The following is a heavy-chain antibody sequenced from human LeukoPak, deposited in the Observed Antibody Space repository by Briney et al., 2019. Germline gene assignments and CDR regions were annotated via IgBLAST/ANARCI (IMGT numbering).Heavy chain of an antibody. D-gene: IGHD4-23*01. CDR3: ARFEDDYGGNWHFDL. CDR2: ITNDGSST. J-gene: IGHJ2*01. Sequence: GGSLRLSCAASGLTFSSHWMHWVRQAPGKGLVWVSRITNDGSSTTYADSVKGRFTISRDNAKNMLYLQVNSLRAEDTAVYYCARFEDDYGGNWHFDLWGRGTLVTVSS. V-gene: IGHV3-74*01. CDR1: GLTFSSHW.